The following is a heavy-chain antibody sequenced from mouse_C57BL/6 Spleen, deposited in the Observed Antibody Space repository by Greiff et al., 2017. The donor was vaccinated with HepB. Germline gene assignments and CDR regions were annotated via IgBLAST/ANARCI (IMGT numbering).Heavy chain of an antibody. D-gene: IGHD2-5*01. CDR1: GFTFSDYG. Sequence: EVNVVESGGGLVKPGGSLKLSCAASGFTFSDYGMHWVRQAPEKGLEWVAYISSGSSTIYYADTVKGRFTISRDNAKNTLFLQMTSLRSEDTAMYYCARPLDSNYFAYWGQGTLVTVSA. V-gene: IGHV5-17*01. CDR2: ISSGSSTI. J-gene: IGHJ3*01. CDR3: ARPLDSNYFAY.